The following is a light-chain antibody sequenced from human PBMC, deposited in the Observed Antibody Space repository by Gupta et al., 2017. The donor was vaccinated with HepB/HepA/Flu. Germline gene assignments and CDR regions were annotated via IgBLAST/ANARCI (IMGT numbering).Light chain of an antibody. CDR1: QSVISNY. CDR2: GAS. Sequence: EIVLTQSPGTLSLSPGERATLSCRASQSVISNYLAWYQQKPGQAPRLLIYGASTRATGIPDRFSGSGSGTDFTLTINRLEPEDFAVFYCQQYGSSPPTFGQGTKVEIK. J-gene: IGKJ1*01. CDR3: QQYGSSPPT. V-gene: IGKV3-20*01.